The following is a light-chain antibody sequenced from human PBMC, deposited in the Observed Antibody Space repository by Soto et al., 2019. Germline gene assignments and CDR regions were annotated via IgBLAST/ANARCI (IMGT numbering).Light chain of an antibody. J-gene: IGKJ4*01. CDR3: QRVDDSLT. V-gene: IGKV3-20*01. Sequence: EVVLTQSPGTLSLSPGERATLSCRASQSVDSSTLAWYQQKPGQAPRLLISGASKRATGTPDRFSGSGSGTDFTLTISGLEPEDFAVYCCQRVDDSLTFGGGTKVEIK. CDR1: QSVDSST. CDR2: GAS.